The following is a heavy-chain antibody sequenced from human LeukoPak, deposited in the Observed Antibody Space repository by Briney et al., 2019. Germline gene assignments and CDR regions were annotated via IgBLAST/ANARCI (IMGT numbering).Heavy chain of an antibody. CDR2: IYNGGSN. CDR3: ARGRTASRTIFDY. Sequence: SETLSLTCNVSGASIKSYYWNWIRHTPGKGVEWFAYIYNGGSNSYNFSLKGRVTISVDPSKNQFSLNLNSVNAADTAVYYCARGRTASRTIFDYWGQGTLVTVSS. V-gene: IGHV4-59*01. D-gene: IGHD2-2*01. CDR1: GASIKSYY. J-gene: IGHJ4*02.